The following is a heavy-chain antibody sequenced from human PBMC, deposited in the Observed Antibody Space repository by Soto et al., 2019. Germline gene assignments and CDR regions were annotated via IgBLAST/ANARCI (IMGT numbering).Heavy chain of an antibody. J-gene: IGHJ4*02. V-gene: IGHV4-39*01. CDR3: ASLPNCGGDCFFFDY. CDR2: IYYSGST. D-gene: IGHD2-21*02. Sequence: SETLSLTCTVSGGSISSSSYYWGWIRQPPGKGLEWIGSIYYSGSTYYNPSLKSRVTISVDTSKNQFSLKLSSVAAADTAVYYCASLPNCGGDCFFFDYWGQGTLVTVSS. CDR1: GGSISSSSYY.